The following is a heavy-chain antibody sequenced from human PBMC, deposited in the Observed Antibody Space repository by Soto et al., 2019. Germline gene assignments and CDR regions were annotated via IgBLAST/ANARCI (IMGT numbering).Heavy chain of an antibody. Sequence: WESLKISCKGSGYSFTSYWIGWVRQMPGKGLEWMGIIYPGDSDTRYSPSFQGQVTISADKSISTAYLQWSSLKASDTAMYYCAKYSGSYHYYYYGMDVWGQGTTVTVSS. V-gene: IGHV5-51*01. CDR1: GYSFTSYW. CDR3: AKYSGSYHYYYYGMDV. D-gene: IGHD1-26*01. J-gene: IGHJ6*02. CDR2: IYPGDSDT.